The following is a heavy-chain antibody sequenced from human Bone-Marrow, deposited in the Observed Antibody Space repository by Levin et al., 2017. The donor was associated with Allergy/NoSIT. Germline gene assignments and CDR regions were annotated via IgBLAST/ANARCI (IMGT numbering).Heavy chain of an antibody. CDR2: MNPNSGNT. CDR3: ARTRGAGLVVTAIPFDY. Sequence: ASVKVSCKASGYTFTSYDINWVRQATGQGLEWMGWMNPNSGNTGYAQKFQGRVTMTRNTSISTAYIELSSLRSEDTAVYYCARTRGAGLVVTAIPFDYWGQGTLVTVSS. V-gene: IGHV1-8*01. D-gene: IGHD2-15*01. CDR1: GYTFTSYD. J-gene: IGHJ4*02.